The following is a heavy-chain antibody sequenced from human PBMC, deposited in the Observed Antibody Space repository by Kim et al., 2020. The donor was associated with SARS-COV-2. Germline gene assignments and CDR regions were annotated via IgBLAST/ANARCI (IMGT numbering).Heavy chain of an antibody. CDR2: ISYDGSNK. CDR1: GFTFSSYA. J-gene: IGHJ4*02. CDR3: ARYAAGEYYFDY. V-gene: IGHV3-30*04. D-gene: IGHD6-13*01. Sequence: GGSLRLSCAASGFTFSSYAMHWVRQAPGKGLEWMAVISYDGSNKYYADSVKGRFTISRDNSKNTLYLQMNSLRAEDTAVYYCARYAAGEYYFDYWGQGTLVTVSS.